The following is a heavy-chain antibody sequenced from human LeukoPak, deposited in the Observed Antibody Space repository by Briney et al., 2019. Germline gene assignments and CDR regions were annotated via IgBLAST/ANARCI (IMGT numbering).Heavy chain of an antibody. Sequence: GGSLRLSCAASGFTFSDYYMSWIRQAPGKGLEWVSYISSSGSTIYYADSVKGRFTISRDNAKNSLYLQMNSLRAEDTAVYCCARDISTMVRGVYNWFDPWGQGTLVTVSS. CDR1: GFTFSDYY. J-gene: IGHJ5*02. CDR3: ARDISTMVRGVYNWFDP. D-gene: IGHD3-10*01. V-gene: IGHV3-11*01. CDR2: ISSSGSTI.